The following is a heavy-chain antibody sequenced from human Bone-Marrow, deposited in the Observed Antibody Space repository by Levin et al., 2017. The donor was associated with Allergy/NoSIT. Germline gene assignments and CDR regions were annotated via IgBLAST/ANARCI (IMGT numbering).Heavy chain of an antibody. Sequence: ASETLSLTCTVSGGSISTYYWSWIRQPPGKGLEWIGNIYYSGSTNYNPSLKSRVTISVDTSTNHFSLKLSSVTAADTAVYFCARDDYGDYWFDPWGQGTLVTVSS. CDR3: ARDDYGDYWFDP. CDR1: GGSISTYY. J-gene: IGHJ5*02. CDR2: IYYSGST. V-gene: IGHV4-59*01. D-gene: IGHD4-17*01.